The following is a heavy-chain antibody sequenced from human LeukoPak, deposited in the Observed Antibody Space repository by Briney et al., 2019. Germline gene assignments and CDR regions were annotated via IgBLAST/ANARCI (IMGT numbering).Heavy chain of an antibody. CDR3: ARLYYYDSSGYYSHYYYYYGMDV. Sequence: GASVKVSCKASGYTFTSYDINWVRQATGQGLEWMGWMNPNSGNTGYAQKFQGRVTMTRNTPISTAYMELSSLRSEDTAVYYCARLYYYDSSGYYSHYYYYYGMDVWGQGTTVTVSS. D-gene: IGHD3-22*01. V-gene: IGHV1-8*01. CDR2: MNPNSGNT. CDR1: GYTFTSYD. J-gene: IGHJ6*02.